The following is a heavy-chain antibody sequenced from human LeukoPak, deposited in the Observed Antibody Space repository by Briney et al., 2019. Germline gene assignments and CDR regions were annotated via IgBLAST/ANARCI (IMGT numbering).Heavy chain of an antibody. J-gene: IGHJ6*02. CDR3: ARTTPGKSGVYYYYGMDV. CDR1: GYTFTSYA. V-gene: IGHV1-3*01. Sequence: ASVKVSCKASGYTFTSYAMHWVRQAPGQRLEWMGWINAGNGNTKYSQKFQGRVTITRDTSASTAYMELSSLRSKDTAVYYCARTTPGKSGVYYYYGMDVWGQGTTVTVSS. D-gene: IGHD1-1*01. CDR2: INAGNGNT.